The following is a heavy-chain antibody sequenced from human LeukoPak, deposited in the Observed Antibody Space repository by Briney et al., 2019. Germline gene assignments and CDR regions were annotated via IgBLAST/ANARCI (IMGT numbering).Heavy chain of an antibody. CDR2: IWYDGSNK. CDR3: AKDTQAAAGMI. J-gene: IGHJ4*02. D-gene: IGHD6-13*01. CDR1: GFTFSSYG. Sequence: PGGSLRLSCAASGFTFSSYGMHWVRQAPGKGLEWVAVIWYDGSNKYYADSVKGRFTISRDNSKNTLYLQMNSLRAEDTAVYYCAKDTQAAAGMIWGQGTLVTVSS. V-gene: IGHV3-30*02.